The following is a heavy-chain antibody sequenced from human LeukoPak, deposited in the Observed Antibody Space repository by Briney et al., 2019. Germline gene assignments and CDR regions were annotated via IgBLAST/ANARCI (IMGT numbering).Heavy chain of an antibody. J-gene: IGHJ4*02. Sequence: SGPTLVNPTQTLTLTCTFSGFSLSTSKMCVNWIRQPPGKALEWLARIDWDDDKYYSTSLKTRLTISKATSKNQVVLTMTNVDPVDTGTYYCARIYAGPDYFDYWGQGTLVTVSS. CDR1: GFSLSTSKMC. D-gene: IGHD2-8*01. CDR3: ARIYAGPDYFDY. CDR2: IDWDDDK. V-gene: IGHV2-70*11.